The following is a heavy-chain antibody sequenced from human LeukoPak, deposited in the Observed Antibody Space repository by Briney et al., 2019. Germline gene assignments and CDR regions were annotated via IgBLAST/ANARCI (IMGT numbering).Heavy chain of an antibody. Sequence: PGGSLRLSCAASGFTFSSYGMHWVRQAPGKGLEWVAVIWYDGSNKYYADSVKGRFTISRDNSKNTLYLQMNSLRAEDTAVYYCARGENNYGYYYFDYWGQGTLVTVSS. CDR1: GFTFSSYG. V-gene: IGHV3-33*01. J-gene: IGHJ4*02. CDR3: ARGENNYGYYYFDY. CDR2: IWYDGSNK. D-gene: IGHD5-18*01.